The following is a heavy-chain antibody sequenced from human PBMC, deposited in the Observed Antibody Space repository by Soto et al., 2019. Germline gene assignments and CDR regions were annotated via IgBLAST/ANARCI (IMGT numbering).Heavy chain of an antibody. CDR3: AGVITVVRGVISD. V-gene: IGHV3-74*01. CDR1: GFTFSSYS. D-gene: IGHD3-10*01. J-gene: IGHJ4*02. Sequence: EVQLVESGGGLVQPGGSLRLSCAASGFTFSSYSMHWVRQAPGKGLVWVSRINSDGSSTNYADSVKGRFTISRDNAKNTLYLQMNSLRAEDTAVYYCAGVITVVRGVISDWGRGTLVTVSS. CDR2: INSDGSST.